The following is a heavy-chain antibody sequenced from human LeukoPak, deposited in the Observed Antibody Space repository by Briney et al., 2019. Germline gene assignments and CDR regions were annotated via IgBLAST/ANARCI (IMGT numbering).Heavy chain of an antibody. CDR2: ITNDGNNK. J-gene: IGHJ4*02. CDR1: GFTFSTYW. CDR3: ARRTGDSSAYHYDF. D-gene: IGHD3-22*01. V-gene: IGHV3-30*03. Sequence: GGSLRLSCAASGFTFSTYWMSWVRQAPGKGLEWVAFITNDGNNKYYVDAVKGRFTISRDNSKSTLYLQMNSLRAEDAAVYYCARRTGDSSAYHYDFWGQGTLVTVSS.